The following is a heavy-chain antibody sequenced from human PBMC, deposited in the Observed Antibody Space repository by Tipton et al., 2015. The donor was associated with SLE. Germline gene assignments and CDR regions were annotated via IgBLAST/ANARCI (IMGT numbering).Heavy chain of an antibody. V-gene: IGHV4-4*07. CDR1: GGSIRDYY. CDR2: IYSSGSA. D-gene: IGHD6-19*01. Sequence: TLSLTCTVSGGSIRDYYWTWIRQPAGKGLEWIGRIYSSGSANFNPSLESRVTMSVDMSKNQFSLKLTSVTAADTAIYYCAREVRGVAVAGDWGQGTLVTVSS. CDR3: AREVRGVAVAGD. J-gene: IGHJ4*02.